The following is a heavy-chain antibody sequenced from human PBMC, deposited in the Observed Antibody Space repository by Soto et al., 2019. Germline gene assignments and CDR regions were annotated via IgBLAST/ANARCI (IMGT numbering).Heavy chain of an antibody. Sequence: GASLKISCEGSGYSFTSYWIAWVRQLPEKGLEWIGIIYPDDSDTKYSPPFQGQVIMSVDKSMSTAYLQWSSLKASDTAIYYCARHFGRGIASPSSPWGQGTLVTVSS. D-gene: IGHD3-10*01. J-gene: IGHJ5*02. CDR1: GYSFTSYW. V-gene: IGHV5-51*01. CDR3: ARHFGRGIASPSSP. CDR2: IYPDDSDT.